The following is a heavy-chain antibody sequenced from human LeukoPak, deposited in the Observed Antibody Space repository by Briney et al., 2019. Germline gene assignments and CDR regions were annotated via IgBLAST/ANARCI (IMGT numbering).Heavy chain of an antibody. Sequence: GGSLRLSCAASGFTVSSNYMSWVRQAPGKGLEWVAVIYSGGSTYYADSVKGRFTISRDNSKNTLYLQMNSLRAEDTAVYYCARAMTTVTLYYYYYMDVWGKGTTVTVSS. J-gene: IGHJ6*03. CDR3: ARAMTTVTLYYYYYMDV. V-gene: IGHV3-53*01. CDR2: IYSGGST. D-gene: IGHD4-17*01. CDR1: GFTVSSNY.